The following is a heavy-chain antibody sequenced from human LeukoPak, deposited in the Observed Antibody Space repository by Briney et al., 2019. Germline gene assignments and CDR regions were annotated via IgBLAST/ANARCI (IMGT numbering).Heavy chain of an antibody. CDR2: INPNSGGT. J-gene: IGHJ5*02. V-gene: IGHV1-2*02. CDR3: ATGVVVAASNWFDP. CDR1: GYTFTGYY. D-gene: IGHD2-15*01. Sequence: GASVKVSCKASGYTFTGYYMHWVRQAPGQGLEWMGWINPNSGGTNYAQKFQGRVTMTEDTSTDTAYMELSSLRSEDTAVYYCATGVVVAASNWFDPWGQGTLVTVSS.